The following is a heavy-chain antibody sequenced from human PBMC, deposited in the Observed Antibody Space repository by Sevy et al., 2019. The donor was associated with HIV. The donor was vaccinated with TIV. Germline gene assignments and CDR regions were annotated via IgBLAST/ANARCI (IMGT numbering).Heavy chain of an antibody. CDR2: ISFDGSYK. Sequence: GGSLRLSCAASGFTFRSHGMHWVRQAPGKGLEWVAVISFDGSYKSYGDSVKGRFTISRDDFKSTLYLQMDSLRPEDMAVYYCARDSGYSIIRYPADWGQGTLVTVSS. D-gene: IGHD5-12*01. J-gene: IGHJ4*02. V-gene: IGHV3-30*03. CDR1: GFTFRSHG. CDR3: ARDSGYSIIRYPAD.